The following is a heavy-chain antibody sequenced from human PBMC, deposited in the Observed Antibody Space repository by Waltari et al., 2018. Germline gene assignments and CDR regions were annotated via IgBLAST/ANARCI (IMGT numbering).Heavy chain of an antibody. CDR2: IKTDGSET. J-gene: IGHJ4*02. V-gene: IGHV3-7*01. Sequence: EVQVVESGGGWVKPGGSLGPCCAALGVNVSSCWMTWVSQAPGKGLEWVANIKTDGSETYYVDSVKGRFTISRDNTKNSLYLQMSNLRAEDTAVYYCAIGGVETSWYWRYWGQGTLVTVSS. D-gene: IGHD6-13*01. CDR3: AIGGVETSWYWRY. CDR1: GVNVSSCW.